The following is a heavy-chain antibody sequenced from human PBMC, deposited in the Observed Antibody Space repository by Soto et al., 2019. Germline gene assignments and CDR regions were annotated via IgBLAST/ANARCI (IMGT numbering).Heavy chain of an antibody. D-gene: IGHD1-26*01. V-gene: IGHV3-23*01. CDR1: GFNFNDYA. J-gene: IGHJ6*02. CDR3: RAPGSAYEASDEDHEYGMDV. CDR2: ISGSGGKT. Sequence: EVQILESGGGLVQPGGSLRLACVVSGFNFNDYAMSWVRQAPGKGLEWMSVISGSGGKTYYADSVKGRFTISRDNSKNTLFLQVNSLRAEDAAVYYCRAPGSAYEASDEDHEYGMDVWGQGTKVIVSS.